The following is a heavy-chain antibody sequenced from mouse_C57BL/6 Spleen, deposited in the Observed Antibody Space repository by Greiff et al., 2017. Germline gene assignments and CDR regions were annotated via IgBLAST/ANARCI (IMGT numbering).Heavy chain of an antibody. CDR1: GFTFSDAW. Sequence: EVQLVESGGGLVQPGGSMKLSCAASGFTFSDAWMDWVRQSPEKGLEWVAEIRNKANNHATYYAESVKGRFTISRADSKSSVYLQMTSLRAEDTGMYYCTRLNGYYAMDYWGQGTSVTVSS. J-gene: IGHJ4*01. CDR2: IRNKANNHAT. CDR3: TRLNGYYAMDY. V-gene: IGHV6-6*01.